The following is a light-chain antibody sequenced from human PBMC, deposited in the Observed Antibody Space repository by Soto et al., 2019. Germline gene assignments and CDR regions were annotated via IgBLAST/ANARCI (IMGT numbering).Light chain of an antibody. Sequence: QSALTQPPSASGSPGQSVTISCIGTSSDVGGYNYVSWYQQHTGKAPKRMIYEVSKQPSGVPDRFSGYKSGNTASMTVSGLPAEDEAGYYCSSYAASNNLGVFGGGNNLTVL. CDR2: EVS. CDR3: SSYAASNNLGV. V-gene: IGLV2-8*01. CDR1: SSDVGGYNY. J-gene: IGLJ2*01.